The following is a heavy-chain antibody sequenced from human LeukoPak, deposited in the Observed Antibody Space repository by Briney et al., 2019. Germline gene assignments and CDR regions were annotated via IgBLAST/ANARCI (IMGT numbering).Heavy chain of an antibody. CDR1: GYTFTSYD. CDR3: ARDVGYCTNGVCSGDY. CDR2: IIPIFGTA. Sequence: SVKVSCKASGYTFTSYDINWVRQAPGQGLEWMGGIIPIFGTANYAQKLQGRVTITADESTSTAYMELSSLRSEDTAVYYCARDVGYCTNGVCSGDYWGQGTLVTVSS. D-gene: IGHD2-8*01. V-gene: IGHV1-69*13. J-gene: IGHJ4*02.